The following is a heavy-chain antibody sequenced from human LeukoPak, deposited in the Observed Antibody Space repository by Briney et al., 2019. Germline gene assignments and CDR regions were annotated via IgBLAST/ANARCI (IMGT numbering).Heavy chain of an antibody. V-gene: IGHV4-34*01. CDR1: GGSFSGYY. Sequence: SETLSLTCAVYGGSFSGYYWSWIRQPPGKGLEWIGEINHSGSTNYNPSLKSRVTISVDTSKNQFSLKLSSVTAADTAVYYCARGRVLRYFEVGYYYYYGMDVWGQGTTVTVSS. J-gene: IGHJ6*02. D-gene: IGHD3-9*01. CDR2: INHSGST. CDR3: ARGRVLRYFEVGYYYYYGMDV.